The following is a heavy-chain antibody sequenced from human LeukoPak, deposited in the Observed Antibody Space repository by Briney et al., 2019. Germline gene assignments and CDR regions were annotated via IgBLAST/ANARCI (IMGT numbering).Heavy chain of an antibody. J-gene: IGHJ4*02. CDR3: ARGQITGTTFFDY. D-gene: IGHD1-20*01. Sequence: GESLKISCKGSGYRFSSDWIGWVRQMPGKGLEWMGIIYPGDSDTRYSPSFQGQVTISADKSISTAYLQWSSLKASDTAMYYCARGQITGTTFFDYWGQGTLVTVSS. CDR1: GYRFSSDW. CDR2: IYPGDSDT. V-gene: IGHV5-51*01.